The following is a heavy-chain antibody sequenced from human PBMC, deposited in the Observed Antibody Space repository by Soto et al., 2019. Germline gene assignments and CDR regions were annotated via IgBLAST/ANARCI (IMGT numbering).Heavy chain of an antibody. Sequence: QVQLVESGGGLVKPGGSLRLSCAASGFTFSDYYMSWIRQAPGKGLEWVSYISSSSSYTNYADSVKGRFTISRDNAKNSLYLQMNSLRAEDTAVYYCARDQSGYDPTTVDAFDIWGQGTMVTVSS. D-gene: IGHD5-12*01. CDR1: GFTFSDYY. J-gene: IGHJ3*02. CDR3: ARDQSGYDPTTVDAFDI. CDR2: ISSSSSYT. V-gene: IGHV3-11*06.